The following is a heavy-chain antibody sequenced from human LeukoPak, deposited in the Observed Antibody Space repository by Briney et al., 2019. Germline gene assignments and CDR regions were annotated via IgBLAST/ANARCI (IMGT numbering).Heavy chain of an antibody. CDR1: GGSISSYY. J-gene: IGHJ4*02. CDR3: ARSDSSGWLVDH. Sequence: PSETLSLTCTVSGGSISSYYWSWIRQPPGKGLEWIGYIYYSGSTNYNPSLKSRVTISVDTSKNQFSLKLSSVTAADTAVYYCARSDSSGWLVDHWGQGTLVTVSS. V-gene: IGHV4-59*01. CDR2: IYYSGST. D-gene: IGHD6-19*01.